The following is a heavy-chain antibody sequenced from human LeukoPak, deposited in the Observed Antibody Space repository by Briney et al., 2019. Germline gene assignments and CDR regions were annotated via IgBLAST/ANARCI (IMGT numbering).Heavy chain of an antibody. J-gene: IGHJ4*02. D-gene: IGHD3-22*01. V-gene: IGHV3-23*01. CDR2: ITLSGATT. Sequence: GGSLRLSCAASGFTFSRYAMSWVRQAPGNGLEWVSAITLSGATTYYADSVKGRVTISRDNSKNTLYLQMNSLRADDTAVYYCAKDRAAFYYDSGVTFDYWGQGTLVTVSS. CDR3: AKDRAAFYYDSGVTFDY. CDR1: GFTFSRYA.